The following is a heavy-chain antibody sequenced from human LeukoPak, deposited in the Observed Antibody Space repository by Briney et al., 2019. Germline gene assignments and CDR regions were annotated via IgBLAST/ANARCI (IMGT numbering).Heavy chain of an antibody. CDR3: ARDETVTTLVSYYYYGMDV. D-gene: IGHD4-23*01. CDR2: ISWNSGSV. CDR1: GFTFDDYA. J-gene: IGHJ6*02. V-gene: IGHV3-9*01. Sequence: PGGSLRLSCAASGFTFDDYAVHWVRQAPGKDLEWVSGISWNSGSVGYADSVKGRFTVSRDNAKNSLYLQMNSLRAEDTAVYYCARDETVTTLVSYYYYGMDVWGQGTTVTVSS.